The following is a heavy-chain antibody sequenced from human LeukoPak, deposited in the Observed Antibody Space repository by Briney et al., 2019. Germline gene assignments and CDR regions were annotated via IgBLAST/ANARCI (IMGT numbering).Heavy chain of an antibody. CDR3: TRDLGVDTTMIFFDY. V-gene: IGHV1-18*01. CDR2: ISAYNGNT. D-gene: IGHD5-18*01. Sequence: ASVKVSCKASGYTFTSFGISWVRQAPGQGLEWMGWISAYNGNTNYAQKFQSRVTMTTDTSTSTAYMEIRSLRSDDTAVYYCTRDLGVDTTMIFFDYWGQGSLVTVSS. J-gene: IGHJ4*02. CDR1: GYTFTSFG.